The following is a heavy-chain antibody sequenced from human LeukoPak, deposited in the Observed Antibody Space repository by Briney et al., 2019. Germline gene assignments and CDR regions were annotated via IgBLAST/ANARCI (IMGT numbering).Heavy chain of an antibody. Sequence: GGSLRLSCAASGFTFSNYEMNWVRQAPGKGVEWLSYISGSAATIYYADSVQGRFTISRDNAKNSLYLQMNSLRAEDTAVYYCARMTTVTHYWGQGTLVTVSS. CDR3: ARMTTVTHY. D-gene: IGHD4-17*01. CDR2: ISGSAATI. V-gene: IGHV3-48*03. CDR1: GFTFSNYE. J-gene: IGHJ4*02.